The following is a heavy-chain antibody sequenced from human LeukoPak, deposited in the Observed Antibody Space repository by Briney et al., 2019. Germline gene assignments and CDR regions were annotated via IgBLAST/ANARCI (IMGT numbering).Heavy chain of an antibody. J-gene: IGHJ4*02. CDR2: LYSGGST. Sequence: PGGSLRLSCAASGFTVSSNYMSWVRRAPGKGLEWVSVLYSGGSTDYADSVKGRFTVSRDNSKNTLYLQMNSLRAEDTALYYCARATYHYGSGNYYKFDYWGQGTLVTVSS. V-gene: IGHV3-53*01. CDR3: ARATYHYGSGNYYKFDY. D-gene: IGHD3-10*01. CDR1: GFTVSSNY.